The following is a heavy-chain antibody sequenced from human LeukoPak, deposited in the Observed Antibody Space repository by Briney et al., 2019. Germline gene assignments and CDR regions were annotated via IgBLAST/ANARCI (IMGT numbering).Heavy chain of an antibody. CDR1: GYTFTSYY. V-gene: IGHV1-2*02. J-gene: IGHJ6*03. Sequence: ASVKVSCKASGYTFTSYYMHWVRQAPGQGLEWMGWINPNSGGTNYAQKFQGRVTMTRDTSISTAYMELRRLRSDDTAVYYCASDAAVGNYYYYYYMDVWGKGTTVTVSS. CDR3: ASDAAVGNYYYYYYMDV. CDR2: INPNSGGT. D-gene: IGHD6-13*01.